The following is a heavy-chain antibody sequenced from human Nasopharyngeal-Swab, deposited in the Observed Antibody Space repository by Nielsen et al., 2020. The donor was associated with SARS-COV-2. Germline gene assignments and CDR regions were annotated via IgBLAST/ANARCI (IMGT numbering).Heavy chain of an antibody. CDR3: ARDHYYDSSAYYPFHKRYYYGIDV. J-gene: IGHJ6*02. CDR2: INHSGNT. V-gene: IGHV4-34*01. D-gene: IGHD3-22*01. Sequence: WIRQPPGKGLEWIGEINHSGNTDYNPSLKSRVTISIDTSKNQFSLQVSSVTAADTAIYFCARDHYYDSSAYYPFHKRYYYGIDVWGQGTTVTVSS.